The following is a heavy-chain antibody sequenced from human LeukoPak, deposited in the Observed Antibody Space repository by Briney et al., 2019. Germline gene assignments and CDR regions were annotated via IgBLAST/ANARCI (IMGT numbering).Heavy chain of an antibody. D-gene: IGHD2-2*01. J-gene: IGHJ5*02. CDR3: AREPEDIVVVPAAPAYNWFDP. CDR1: GGSISSGSYY. V-gene: IGHV4-61*02. Sequence: SQTLSLTCTVSGGSISSGSYYWSWIRQPAGKGLEWIGRIYTSGSTNYNPSLKSRVTMSVDTSKNQFSLKLSSVTAADTAVYYCAREPEDIVVVPAAPAYNWFDPWGQGTLVTVSS. CDR2: IYTSGST.